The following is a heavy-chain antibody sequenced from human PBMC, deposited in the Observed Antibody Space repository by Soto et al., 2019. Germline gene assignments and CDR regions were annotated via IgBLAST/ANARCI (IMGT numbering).Heavy chain of an antibody. CDR2: INYSGTT. CDR3: ARDSPFWFGEAPYYGMDV. D-gene: IGHD3-10*01. J-gene: IGHJ6*02. Sequence: SETLSLTCTVSGGSINSRSYYWGWLRQSPGRGLEWIGSINYSGTTYYNPSLKSRVTISVDTSKNQFSLKLSSVTAADTAVYYCARDSPFWFGEAPYYGMDVWGQGTTVTVSS. CDR1: GGSINSRSYY. V-gene: IGHV4-39*07.